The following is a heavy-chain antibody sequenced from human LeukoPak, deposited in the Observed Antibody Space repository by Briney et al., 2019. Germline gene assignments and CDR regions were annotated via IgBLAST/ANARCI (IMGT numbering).Heavy chain of an antibody. V-gene: IGHV1-18*01. Sequence: ASVKVSCKASGGTFSSYAISWVRQAPGQGLEWMGWISAYNGNTNYAQKLQGRVTMTTDTSTSTAYMELRSLRSDDTAVYYCARAWYYYDSSGYYYGDYWGQGTLVTVSS. CDR1: GGTFSSYA. J-gene: IGHJ4*02. CDR3: ARAWYYYDSSGYYYGDY. CDR2: ISAYNGNT. D-gene: IGHD3-22*01.